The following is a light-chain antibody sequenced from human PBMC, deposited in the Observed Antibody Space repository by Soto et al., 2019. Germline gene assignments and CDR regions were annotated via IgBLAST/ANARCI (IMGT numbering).Light chain of an antibody. CDR1: NIGYKS. CDR3: QVWDSSSGHLNWV. V-gene: IGLV3-21*02. J-gene: IGLJ3*02. CDR2: DDS. Sequence: SYELTQPPSVSVAPGQTARITCGGNNIGYKSVHWYQQKPVQAPVLVVYDDSDRPSGIPERFSGSNSGNTATLTISRVEAGDEADYYCQVWDSSSGHLNWVFGGGTKVTVL.